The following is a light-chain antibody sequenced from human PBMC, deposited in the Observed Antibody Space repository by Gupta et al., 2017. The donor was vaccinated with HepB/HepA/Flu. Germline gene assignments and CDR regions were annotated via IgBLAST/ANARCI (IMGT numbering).Light chain of an antibody. J-gene: IGKJ2*02. CDR1: QSLVKSNGYNY. CDR3: MQDLQSPRT. Sequence: IVMTQSPLSLPVTPGESASISCRSSQSLVKSNGYNYLEWYLQKPGQSPQLLIYLGSNRASGVPDRFSGSGSGADFTLKISRVEADDVGVYYCMQDLQSPRTFGQGTKLEIK. V-gene: IGKV2-28*01. CDR2: LGS.